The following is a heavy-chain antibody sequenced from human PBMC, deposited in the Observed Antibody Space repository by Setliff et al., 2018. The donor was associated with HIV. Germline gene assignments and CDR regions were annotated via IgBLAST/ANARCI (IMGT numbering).Heavy chain of an antibody. D-gene: IGHD6-25*01. CDR3: AREIAAPQGFDY. J-gene: IGHJ4*02. Sequence: GSGPTLVNPTPTLTLTCTFSGFSLSTSGMRVSWTRQPPGKALEWLARIDWDADKFYTTSLKTRLTISKDTSKNQVVLTMTNMDPVDTATYYCAREIAAPQGFDYWGQGTLVTVSS. CDR2: IDWDADK. V-gene: IGHV2-70*04. CDR1: GFSLSTSGMR.